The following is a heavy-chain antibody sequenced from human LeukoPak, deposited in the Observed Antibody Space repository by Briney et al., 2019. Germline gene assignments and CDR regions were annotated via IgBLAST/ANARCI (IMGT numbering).Heavy chain of an antibody. J-gene: IGHJ4*02. CDR3: ARAWMTTSFDY. CDR1: GYTFTGYY. Sequence: ASVKVSCKASGYTFTGYYMHWVRRAPGQGLEWMGWINPNSGGTNYAQRFQGRVTMTRDTSISTAYMELSRLRSDDTAVYYCARAWMTTSFDYWGQGTLVTVSS. CDR2: INPNSGGT. V-gene: IGHV1-2*02. D-gene: IGHD4-11*01.